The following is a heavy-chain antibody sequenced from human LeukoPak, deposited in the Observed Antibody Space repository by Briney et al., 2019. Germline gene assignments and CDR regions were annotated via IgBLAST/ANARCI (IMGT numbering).Heavy chain of an antibody. CDR1: GFTLSAYW. J-gene: IGHJ3*02. CDR3: ARDSTYYDGSAYYDNYDI. Sequence: GGSLRLSCEATGFTLSAYWMAWVRQAPGKGLEWVANINRDGSQKHSMDSMEGRFTISRDNAKNSLYLQMNNLRAEDTAVYYCARDSTYYDGSAYYDNYDIWGQGTVVTVSS. D-gene: IGHD3-22*01. V-gene: IGHV3-7*01. CDR2: INRDGSQK.